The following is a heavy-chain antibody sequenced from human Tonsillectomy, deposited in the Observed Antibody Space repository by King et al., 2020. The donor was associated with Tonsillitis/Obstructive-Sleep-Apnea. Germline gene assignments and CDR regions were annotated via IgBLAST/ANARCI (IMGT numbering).Heavy chain of an antibody. Sequence: QLVQSGAEVKKPGASVKVSCKASGYTFPSYGISWVRQAPGQGLEWMGWISAYDGKTNYAQRYQGRVTMTTDTSTSTAYMELRSLSSDDTAVYYCRRDKRRDDIWGTYRNDYWGQGTLVTVSS. D-gene: IGHD3-16*01. V-gene: IGHV1-18*01. CDR2: ISAYDGKT. J-gene: IGHJ4*02. CDR3: RRDKRRDDIWGTYRNDY. CDR1: GYTFPSYG.